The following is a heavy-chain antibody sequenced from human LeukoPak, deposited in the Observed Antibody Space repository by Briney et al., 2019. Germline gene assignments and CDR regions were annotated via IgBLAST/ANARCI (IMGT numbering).Heavy chain of an antibody. CDR1: GYTFTSYD. J-gene: IGHJ4*02. V-gene: IGHV1-8*01. Sequence: ASVKVSRKASGYTFTSYDINWVRQATGQGLEWMGWMNPNSGNTGYAQKFQGRVTMTRNTSISTAYMELSSLRSEDTAVYYCARGPYYYDSSGYYDQDYWGQGTLVTVSS. CDR3: ARGPYYYDSSGYYDQDY. CDR2: MNPNSGNT. D-gene: IGHD3-22*01.